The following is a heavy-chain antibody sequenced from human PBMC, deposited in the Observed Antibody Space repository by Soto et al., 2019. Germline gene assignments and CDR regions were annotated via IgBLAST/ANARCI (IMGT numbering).Heavy chain of an antibody. Sequence: QVQLVQSGAEVKKPGSSVKVSCKASGGTFGSYAISWVRQAPGQGLEWMGGIIPIFGTANYAQKFQGRVTITADKSTSTAYMELGSLRCEDTAVYYCAREDPRSWELSDAFDIWGQGTMVTVSS. J-gene: IGHJ3*02. CDR3: AREDPRSWELSDAFDI. V-gene: IGHV1-69*06. CDR1: GGTFGSYA. CDR2: IIPIFGTA. D-gene: IGHD1-26*01.